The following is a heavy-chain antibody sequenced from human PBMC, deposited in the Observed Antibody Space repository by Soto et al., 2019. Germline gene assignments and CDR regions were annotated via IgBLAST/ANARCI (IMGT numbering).Heavy chain of an antibody. J-gene: IGHJ5*02. Sequence: SETLSLTCAVSGVSISSSSYYWGWIRQPPGKGLEWIGSISYSGSTYYNPSLKSRVTISVDTSKNQFSLKLSSVTAADTAVYYCARVPDRWGQGTLVTVSS. D-gene: IGHD2-2*01. CDR2: ISYSGST. CDR3: ARVPDR. CDR1: GVSISSSSYY. V-gene: IGHV4-39*07.